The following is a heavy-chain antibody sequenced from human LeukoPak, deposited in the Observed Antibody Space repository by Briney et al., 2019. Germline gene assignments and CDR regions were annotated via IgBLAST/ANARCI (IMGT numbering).Heavy chain of an antibody. CDR3: ARAEVAYYDILTGYYMGNIDY. J-gene: IGHJ4*02. V-gene: IGHV4-59*01. CDR2: IYYSGST. Sequence: NPSETLSLTCTVSGGSISSYYWSWIRQPPGKGLEWIGYIYYSGSTNYNPSLKSRVTISVDTSKNQFSLKLSSVTAEDTAVYYCARAEVAYYDILTGYYMGNIDYWGQGTLVTVSS. CDR1: GGSISSYY. D-gene: IGHD3-9*01.